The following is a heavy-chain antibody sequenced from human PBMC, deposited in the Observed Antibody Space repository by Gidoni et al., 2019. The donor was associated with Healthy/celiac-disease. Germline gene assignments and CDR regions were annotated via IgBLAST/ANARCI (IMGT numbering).Heavy chain of an antibody. CDR2: IWYDGSNK. J-gene: IGHJ4*02. V-gene: IGHV3-33*01. CDR3: ARDPTKQQRVPAYYFDY. D-gene: IGHD6-13*01. Sequence: QVQLVASGGGVVQPGRSLRLSCAASGFPFSRYGMHWVRQAPGKGLEWGAVIWYDGSNKYYADSLKGRFTISRDNSKNTLYLQMNSLRAEDTAVDYCARDPTKQQRVPAYYFDYWGQGTLVTVSS. CDR1: GFPFSRYG.